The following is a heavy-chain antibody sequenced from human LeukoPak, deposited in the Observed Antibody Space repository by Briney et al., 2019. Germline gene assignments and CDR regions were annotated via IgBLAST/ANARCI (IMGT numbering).Heavy chain of an antibody. CDR1: GVSISSSSFY. V-gene: IGHV4-39*01. J-gene: IGHJ4*02. CDR3: ARLPTITFFDY. D-gene: IGHD5-12*01. Sequence: SETLSLTCTVSGVSISSSSFYWGWIRQPPGRGLEWIGSIYYSGSTSYNPSLKSRVTISVDTSKNQFSLKLSSVTAADTAVYYCARLPTITFFDYWGQGTLVTVSS. CDR2: IYYSGST.